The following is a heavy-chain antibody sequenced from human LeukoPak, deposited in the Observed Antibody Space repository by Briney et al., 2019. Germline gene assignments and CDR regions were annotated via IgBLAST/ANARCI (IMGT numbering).Heavy chain of an antibody. D-gene: IGHD3-22*01. CDR3: ARGYYYDSSGRYFDY. J-gene: IGHJ4*02. CDR2: INHSGST. V-gene: IGHV4-34*01. Sequence: PSETLSLTCAVYGGSFSGYYWSWIRQPPGKGLEWIGEINHSGSTNYNPSLKSRVTISVDTSKNQFSLKLSSVTAADTAVYYCARGYYYDSSGRYFDYWGRGTLVTVSS. CDR1: GGSFSGYY.